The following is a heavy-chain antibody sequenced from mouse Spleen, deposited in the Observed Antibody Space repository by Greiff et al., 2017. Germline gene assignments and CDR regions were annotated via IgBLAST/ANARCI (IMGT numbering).Heavy chain of an antibody. D-gene: IGHD1-2*01. J-gene: IGHJ3*01. CDR3: ARLANWFAY. V-gene: IGHV1-81*01. Sequence: QVQLKQSGAELARPGASVKLSCKASGYTFTSYGISWVKQRTGQGLEWIGEIYPRSGNTYYNEKFKGKATLTADKSSSTAYMELRSLTSEDSAVYFCARLANWFAYWGQGTLVTVSA. CDR1: GYTFTSYG. CDR2: IYPRSGNT.